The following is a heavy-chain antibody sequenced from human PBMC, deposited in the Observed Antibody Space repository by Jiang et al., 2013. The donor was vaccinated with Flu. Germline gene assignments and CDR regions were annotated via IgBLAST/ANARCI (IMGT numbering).Heavy chain of an antibody. D-gene: IGHD5-18*01. CDR3: ARSDQDTAMGYTIDY. CDR2: TYYRSKWYN. CDR1: GDSVSSNSAA. Sequence: ISGDSVSSNSAAWNWIRQSPSRGLEWLGRTYYRSKWYNDYAVSVKSRITINPDTSKNQFSLQLNSVTPEDTAVYYCARSDQDTAMGYTIDYWGQGTLVTVSS. V-gene: IGHV6-1*01. J-gene: IGHJ4*02.